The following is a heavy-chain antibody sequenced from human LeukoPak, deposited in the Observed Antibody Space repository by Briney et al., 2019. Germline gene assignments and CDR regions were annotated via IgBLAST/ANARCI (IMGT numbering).Heavy chain of an antibody. CDR3: ARRYGSGSSGTFDY. Sequence: SETLSLTCAVYGGSFSGYYWSWIRQAPGKGLEWVGYISYSGSTNYNPSLKSRVTISVDTSKNQFSLKLSSVTAADTAVYYCARRYGSGSSGTFDYWGQGTLVTVSS. CDR1: GGSFSGYY. CDR2: ISYSGST. J-gene: IGHJ4*02. D-gene: IGHD3-10*01. V-gene: IGHV4-59*01.